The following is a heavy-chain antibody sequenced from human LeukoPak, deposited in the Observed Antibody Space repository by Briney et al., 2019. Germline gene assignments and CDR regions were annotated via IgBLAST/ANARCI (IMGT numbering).Heavy chain of an antibody. CDR2: ISYDGSNK. Sequence: GRSLRLSCAASGFTFSSYAMHWVRQAPGKGLEWVAVISYDGSNKYYADSVKGRFTISRDNSKNTLYLQMNSLRAEDTAVYYCAKGSLRATPTTEYFDSWGQGTLVTVSS. CDR1: GFTFSSYA. D-gene: IGHD5-24*01. CDR3: AKGSLRATPTTEYFDS. V-gene: IGHV3-30-3*01. J-gene: IGHJ4*02.